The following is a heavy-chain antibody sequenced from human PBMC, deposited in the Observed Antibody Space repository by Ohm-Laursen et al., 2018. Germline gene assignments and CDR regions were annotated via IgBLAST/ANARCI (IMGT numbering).Heavy chain of an antibody. CDR2: ISYDGSNK. D-gene: IGHD3-22*01. CDR1: GFAFSSYG. V-gene: IGHV3-30*18. Sequence: SLRLSCAASGFAFSSYGMHWVRQAPGKGLEWVAVISYDGSNKYYADSVKGRFTISRDNSKNTLYLQMNSLRAEDTAVYYCAKDLYDSSAFDYWGQGTLVTVSS. J-gene: IGHJ4*02. CDR3: AKDLYDSSAFDY.